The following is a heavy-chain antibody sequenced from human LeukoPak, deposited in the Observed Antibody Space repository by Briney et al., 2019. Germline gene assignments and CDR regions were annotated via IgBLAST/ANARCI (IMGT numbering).Heavy chain of an antibody. J-gene: IGHJ4*02. CDR3: AKYYSDSSSYIDY. CDR1: GFTFSTYA. Sequence: GGSLRLSCAASGFTFSTYAMSWVRQAPGKGLEWVSAISGSGGSTYYADSVRGRFTISRDSSKSTLYLQMNSLRAEDTAVYYCAKYYSDSSSYIDYWGQGTLVTVSS. D-gene: IGHD3-22*01. V-gene: IGHV3-23*01. CDR2: ISGSGGST.